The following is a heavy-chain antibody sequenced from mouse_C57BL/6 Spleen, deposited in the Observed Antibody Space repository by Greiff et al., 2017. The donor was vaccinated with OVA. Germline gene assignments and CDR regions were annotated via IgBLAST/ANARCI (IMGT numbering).Heavy chain of an antibody. CDR2: IDPSDSYP. J-gene: IGHJ2*01. CDR3: ARQGLPIFDY. Sequence: QVQLQQPGAELVMPGASVKLSCKASGYTFTSYWMHWVKQRPGQGLEWIGEIDPSDSYPNYNQKFKGKSTLTVDKSSSTAYMQLSSLTSEDSAVYYGARQGLPIFDYWGQGTTLTVSS. D-gene: IGHD2-4*01. V-gene: IGHV1-69*01. CDR1: GYTFTSYW.